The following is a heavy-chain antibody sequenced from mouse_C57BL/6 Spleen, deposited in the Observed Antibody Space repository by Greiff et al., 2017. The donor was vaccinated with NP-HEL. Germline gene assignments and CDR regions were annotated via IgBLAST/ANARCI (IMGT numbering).Heavy chain of an antibody. CDR3: ARRGTTVVGKWNFDY. CDR2: IYPRDGST. D-gene: IGHD1-1*01. CDR1: GYTFTDHT. V-gene: IGHV1-78*01. Sequence: VQLQQSDAELVKPGASVKISCKVSGYTFTDHTIHWMKQRPEQGLEWIGYIYPRDGSTKYNETIKGQATLTADKSSSTTYMQLNSLTSEDSAVYVWARRGTTVVGKWNFDYWGQGTTLTVSS. J-gene: IGHJ2*01.